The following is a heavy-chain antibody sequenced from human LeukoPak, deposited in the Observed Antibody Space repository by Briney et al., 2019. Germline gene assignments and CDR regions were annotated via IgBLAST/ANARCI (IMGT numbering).Heavy chain of an antibody. CDR3: AKGLPYESRAYYDRLFDE. CDR1: GFAFNTYS. D-gene: IGHD3-22*01. J-gene: IGHJ4*02. Sequence: PGGSLRLSCAASGFAFNTYSMNWVRQAPGKGLEWVSFIFSSSTYIYYTDSVKGRFTISRDNARNSLYLQMDNLRAEDTGVYYCAKGLPYESRAYYDRLFDEWGQGTLVTVSS. CDR2: IFSSSTYI. V-gene: IGHV3-21*03.